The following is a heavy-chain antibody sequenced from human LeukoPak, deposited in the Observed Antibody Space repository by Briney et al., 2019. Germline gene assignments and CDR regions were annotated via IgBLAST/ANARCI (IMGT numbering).Heavy chain of an antibody. Sequence: GASVKVSCKASGYTFTNYDINWVRQATGQGLEWMGWMNPNSGNTGYAQKFQGRVTITRNTSISTAYMELSSLRSDDTAVYYCARVAYVTWELLRPQYYCDYWGQGTLVTVSS. CDR2: MNPNSGNT. CDR3: ARVAYVTWELLRPQYYCDY. CDR1: GYTFTNYD. J-gene: IGHJ4*02. D-gene: IGHD1-26*01. V-gene: IGHV1-8*01.